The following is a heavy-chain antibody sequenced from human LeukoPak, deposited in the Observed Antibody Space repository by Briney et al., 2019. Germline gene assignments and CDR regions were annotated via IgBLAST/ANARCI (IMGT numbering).Heavy chain of an antibody. CDR1: GGSFSGYY. J-gene: IGHJ4*02. V-gene: IGHV4-34*01. D-gene: IGHD2-15*01. Sequence: SETLSLTCAVYGGSFSGYYWSWIRQSPGKGLEWIGEINHSGSTNYNPSLKSRVTISVDTSKNQFSLKLSSVTAADTAVYYCARGGGGSPYYFDYWGQGTLVTVSS. CDR3: ARGGGGSPYYFDY. CDR2: INHSGST.